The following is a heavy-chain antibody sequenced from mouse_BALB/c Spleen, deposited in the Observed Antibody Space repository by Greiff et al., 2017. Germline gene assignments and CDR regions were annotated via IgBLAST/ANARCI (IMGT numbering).Heavy chain of an antibody. V-gene: IGHV1-7*01. Sequence: VQLQQSGAELAKPGASVKMSCKASGYTFTSYWMHWVKQRPGQGLEWIGYINPSTGYTEYNQKFKDKATLTADKSSSTAYMQLSSLTSEDSAVYYCARSRWDGNYFDYWGQGTTLTVSS. CDR3: ARSRWDGNYFDY. J-gene: IGHJ2*01. CDR1: GYTFTSYW. D-gene: IGHD4-1*01. CDR2: INPSTGYT.